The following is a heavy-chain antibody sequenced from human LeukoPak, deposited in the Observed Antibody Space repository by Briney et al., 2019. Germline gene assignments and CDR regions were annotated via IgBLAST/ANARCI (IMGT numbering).Heavy chain of an antibody. Sequence: SQTLSLTCTVSGGSISSGGYYWSWIRQHPGKGLEWIGYIYYSGSTYYNPSLKSRVTISVDTSKNQFSPKLSSVTAADTAVYYCARDRGDYYGSPNWFDPWGQGTLVTVSS. D-gene: IGHD3-10*01. J-gene: IGHJ5*02. CDR3: ARDRGDYYGSPNWFDP. V-gene: IGHV4-31*03. CDR1: GGSISSGGYY. CDR2: IYYSGST.